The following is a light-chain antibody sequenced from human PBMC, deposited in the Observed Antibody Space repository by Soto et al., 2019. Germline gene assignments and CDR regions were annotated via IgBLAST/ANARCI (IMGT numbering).Light chain of an antibody. CDR3: SSYAGSNNYV. CDR1: SSDVGGYNY. Sequence: QSALTQPPSASGSPGQSVTMSCTGTSSDVGGYNYVSWYQQHPGKAPKLMIYEVSKRPSGVPDRFSGSKSGNTASLTVSGLQAEDEVDYYCSSYAGSNNYVFGTGTKLTVL. V-gene: IGLV2-8*01. CDR2: EVS. J-gene: IGLJ1*01.